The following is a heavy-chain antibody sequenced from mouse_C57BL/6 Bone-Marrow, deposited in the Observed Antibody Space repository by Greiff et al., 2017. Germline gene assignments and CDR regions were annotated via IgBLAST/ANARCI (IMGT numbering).Heavy chain of an antibody. J-gene: IGHJ1*03. D-gene: IGHD1-1*01. V-gene: IGHV1-80*01. CDR1: GYAFSSYW. CDR2: IYPGDGDT. CDR3: ARGHYYGSSYWYFDV. Sequence: QVQLKESGAELVKPGASVKISCKASGYAFSSYWMNWVKQRPGKGLEWIGQIYPGDGDTNYNGKFKGKATLTADKSSSTAYMQLSSLTSADSAVYFCARGHYYGSSYWYFDVWGTGTTVTVSS.